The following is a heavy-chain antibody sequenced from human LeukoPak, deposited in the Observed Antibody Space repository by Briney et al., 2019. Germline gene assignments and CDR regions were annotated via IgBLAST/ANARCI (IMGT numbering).Heavy chain of an antibody. J-gene: IGHJ4*02. CDR1: GFTFSSYS. CDR3: ARAGGSTVSHSDY. V-gene: IGHV3-21*01. CDR2: ISCSTSYI. Sequence: PGGSLRLSCAASGFTFSSYSMNWIRQAPGKGLEWVSSISCSTSYIYYADSVKGRFTISKDNAKNSLYLQMNSLRAEDTAVYYCARAGGSTVSHSDYWGQGTLVTVSS. D-gene: IGHD4-17*01.